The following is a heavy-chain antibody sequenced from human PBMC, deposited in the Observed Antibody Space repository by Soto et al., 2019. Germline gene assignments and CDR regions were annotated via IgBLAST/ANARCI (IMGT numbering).Heavy chain of an antibody. J-gene: IGHJ6*03. V-gene: IGHV3-30*18. CDR3: AKDGSKRRSGYYVGLGIYYYYYMDV. Sequence: GGSLRLSCAASGFTFSSYGMHWVRQAPGKGLEWVAVISYDGSNKYYADSVKGRFTISRDNSKNTLYLQMNSLRAEDTAVYYCAKDGSKRRSGYYVGLGIYYYYYMDVWGKGTTVTVSS. CDR2: ISYDGSNK. CDR1: GFTFSSYG. D-gene: IGHD3-3*01.